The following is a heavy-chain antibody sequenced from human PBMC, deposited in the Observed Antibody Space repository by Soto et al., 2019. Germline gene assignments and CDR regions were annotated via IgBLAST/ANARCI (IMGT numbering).Heavy chain of an antibody. CDR2: ISPMFHKA. Sequence: QLQLVQSGTEVKKPGSSVTVSCKASGGTFGNYAINWLRQAPGQGLQWMGDISPMFHKATYEQTFQGRVSITADESTNTVYMELSSLRSEDTALYYYARQVEVHTSVFGAWGQGTLVTVSS. V-gene: IGHV1-69*01. D-gene: IGHD3-10*01. CDR1: GGTFGNYA. J-gene: IGHJ1*01. CDR3: ARQVEVHTSVFGA.